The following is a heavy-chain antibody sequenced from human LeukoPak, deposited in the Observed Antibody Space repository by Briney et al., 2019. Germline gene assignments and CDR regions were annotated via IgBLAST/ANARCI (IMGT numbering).Heavy chain of an antibody. D-gene: IGHD2-2*01. CDR2: INPNNGGT. V-gene: IGHV1-2*02. CDR1: GYTFTGYY. J-gene: IGHJ6*03. Sequence: ASVKVSCKASGYTFTGYYMHWVRQAPGQGLEWMGWINPNNGGTNYAQKFQGRVTMTRDTSISTAYMELSRLRSDDTAVYYCARSGRYCSSTSCLHPQYYYYYYYMDVWGKGTTVTVSS. CDR3: ARSGRYCSSTSCLHPQYYYYYYYMDV.